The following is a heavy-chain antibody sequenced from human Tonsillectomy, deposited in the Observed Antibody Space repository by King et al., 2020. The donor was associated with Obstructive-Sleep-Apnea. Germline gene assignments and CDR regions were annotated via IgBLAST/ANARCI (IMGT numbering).Heavy chain of an antibody. Sequence: DVQLVESGGGLVQPGGSLRLSCAGSGFTFSNYDIHWVRQGVGKGLEWVAAIDDAGDTYYRGSVKGRFTVSRENAKNSVYLQMKSLRVGDTAVYYCVRGYDSSGTPPPFDYWGQGTLVTVSS. CDR1: GFTFSNYD. CDR2: IDDAGDT. V-gene: IGHV3-13*04. J-gene: IGHJ4*02. D-gene: IGHD3-22*01. CDR3: VRGYDSSGTPPPFDY.